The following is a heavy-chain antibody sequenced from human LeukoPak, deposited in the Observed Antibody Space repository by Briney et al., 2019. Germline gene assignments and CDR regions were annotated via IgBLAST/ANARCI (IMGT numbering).Heavy chain of an antibody. Sequence: GESPKISCKGSGYSFTSYWSGWVRQMPGKGLEGMGIIYPGDSYTRYSPSFQGQVTISADKSISTAYLQWRSLKASDTAMYYCARQSRLAYCGGDCYSNWFDPWGQGTLVTVSS. J-gene: IGHJ5*02. CDR2: IYPGDSYT. V-gene: IGHV5-51*01. D-gene: IGHD2-21*02. CDR3: ARQSRLAYCGGDCYSNWFDP. CDR1: GYSFTSYW.